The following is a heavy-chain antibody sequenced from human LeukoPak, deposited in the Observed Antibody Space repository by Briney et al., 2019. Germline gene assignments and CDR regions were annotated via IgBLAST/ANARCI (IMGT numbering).Heavy chain of an antibody. Sequence: SETLSLTCTVSGGSISSYYWSWIRQPAGEGLEWVGCIYTSGSTNFNPSLKSRVTMSVDTSKNQFSLKLSSVTAADTAVYYCARDGPTGEYCSGGSCSSNWFDPWGQGTLVTVSS. J-gene: IGHJ5*02. V-gene: IGHV4-4*07. CDR3: ARDGPTGEYCSGGSCSSNWFDP. D-gene: IGHD2-15*01. CDR1: GGSISSYY. CDR2: IYTSGST.